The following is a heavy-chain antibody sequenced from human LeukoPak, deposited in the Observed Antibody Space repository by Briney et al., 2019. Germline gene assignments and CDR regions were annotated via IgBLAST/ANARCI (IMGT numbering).Heavy chain of an antibody. D-gene: IGHD2-2*01. CDR1: GYSFTSYW. V-gene: IGHV5-51*01. Sequence: GESLKISCKGSGYSFTSYWIGWVRQMPVKGLEWMGIIYPGDSDTRYSPSFQGQVTISADKSISTAYLQRSSLKASDTAMYYCARQVPAAMSVAAAFSYYFDYWGQGTLVTVSS. CDR3: ARQVPAAMSVAAAFSYYFDY. J-gene: IGHJ4*02. CDR2: IYPGDSDT.